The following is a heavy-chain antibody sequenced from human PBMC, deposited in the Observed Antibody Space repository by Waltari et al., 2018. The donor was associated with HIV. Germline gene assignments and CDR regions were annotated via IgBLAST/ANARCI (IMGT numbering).Heavy chain of an antibody. CDR2: ISSSSSYI. V-gene: IGHV3-21*01. CDR1: GFTFTSYR. CDR3: ASGTSGGSWDAFDI. Sequence: EVQLVESGGGLVKPGGSLRLSCAASGFTFTSYRMNWVRQAPGKGLEWVSSISSSSSYIYYADSVKGRFTISRDNAKNSLYLQMNSLRAEDTAVYYCASGTSGGSWDAFDIWGQGTMVTVSS. J-gene: IGHJ3*02. D-gene: IGHD2-15*01.